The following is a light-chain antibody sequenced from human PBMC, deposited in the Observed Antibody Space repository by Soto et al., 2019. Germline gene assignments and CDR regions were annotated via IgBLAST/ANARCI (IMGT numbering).Light chain of an antibody. CDR2: GAS. V-gene: IGKV3-20*01. J-gene: IGKJ2*01. CDR1: QSLTSSY. Sequence: EIVLTQFPGTLSWSSGERATLSCRASQSLTSSYLAWYQQKPGQAPRLLIYGASSRATGIPDRFSGSGSGTDFTLTISRLEPEDFAVYYCQHYESSPPSYTFGQGTKLEIK. CDR3: QHYESSPPSYT.